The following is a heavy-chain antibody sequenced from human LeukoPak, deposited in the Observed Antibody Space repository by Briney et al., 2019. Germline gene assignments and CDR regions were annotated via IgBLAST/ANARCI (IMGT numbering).Heavy chain of an antibody. CDR1: GYTLTELS. CDR2: FDPEDGET. V-gene: IGHV1-24*01. CDR3: ATTREGYCSGGSCLEAGSWSDP. Sequence: ASVKVSCKVSGYTLTELSMHWVRQAPGKGLEWMGGFDPEDGETIYAQKFQGRVTMTEDTSTDTAYMELSSLRSEDTAVYYCATTREGYCSGGSCLEAGSWSDPWGQGTLVTVSS. D-gene: IGHD2-15*01. J-gene: IGHJ5*02.